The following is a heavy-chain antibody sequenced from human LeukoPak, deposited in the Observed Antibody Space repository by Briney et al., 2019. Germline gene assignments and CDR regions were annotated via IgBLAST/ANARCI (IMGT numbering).Heavy chain of an antibody. J-gene: IGHJ6*03. CDR2: ISSSSSYI. CDR1: GFTFSSYS. CDR3: ARVPPLLWFGELSYYYYYMDV. V-gene: IGHV3-21*01. D-gene: IGHD3-10*01. Sequence: GGSLRLSCAASGFTFSSYSMNWVRQAPGKGREWVSSISSSSSYIYYADSVKGRFTISRDNAKNSLYLQMNSLRAEDTAVYYCARVPPLLWFGELSYYYYYMDVWGKGTTVTVSS.